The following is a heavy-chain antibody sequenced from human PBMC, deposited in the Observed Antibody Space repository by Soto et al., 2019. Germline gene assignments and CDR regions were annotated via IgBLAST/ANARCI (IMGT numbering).Heavy chain of an antibody. CDR3: VKGRNEYSSSSKGFDY. CDR1: GFTFSSYA. CDR2: ISSNGGST. J-gene: IGHJ4*02. Sequence: GGSLRLSCSASGFTFSSYAMHWVRQAPGKGLEYVSAISSNGGSTYYADSVKGRFTISRDNSKNTLYLQMSSLRAEDTAVYYCVKGRNEYSSSSKGFDYWGQGTLVTVSS. V-gene: IGHV3-64D*06. D-gene: IGHD6-6*01.